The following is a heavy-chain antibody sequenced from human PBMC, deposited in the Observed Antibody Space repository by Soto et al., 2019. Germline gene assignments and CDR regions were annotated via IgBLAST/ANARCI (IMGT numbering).Heavy chain of an antibody. CDR3: AKELYYYDSSGYYYVAFDI. CDR1: GSTFSSYA. Sequence: GGSLRLSCAASGSTFSSYAMSWVRQAPGKGLEWVSAISGSGGSTYYADSVKGRFTISRDNSKNTLYLQMNSLRAEDTAVYYCAKELYYYDSSGYYYVAFDIWGQGTMVTVSS. J-gene: IGHJ3*02. CDR2: ISGSGGST. D-gene: IGHD3-22*01. V-gene: IGHV3-23*01.